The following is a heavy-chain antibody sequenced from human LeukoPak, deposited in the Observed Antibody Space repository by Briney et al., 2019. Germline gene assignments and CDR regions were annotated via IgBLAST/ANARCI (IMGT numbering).Heavy chain of an antibody. CDR1: GFTFSSYE. V-gene: IGHV3-48*03. Sequence: GGSLRLSCAASGFTFSSYEMNWVRQAPGKGLEWVSYISSSGTTIYYADSVKGRFTISRDNSKNTLYLQMNSLRAEDTAVYYCAKDRVPYGSGSLFDYWGQGTLVTVSS. D-gene: IGHD3-10*01. J-gene: IGHJ4*02. CDR2: ISSSGTTI. CDR3: AKDRVPYGSGSLFDY.